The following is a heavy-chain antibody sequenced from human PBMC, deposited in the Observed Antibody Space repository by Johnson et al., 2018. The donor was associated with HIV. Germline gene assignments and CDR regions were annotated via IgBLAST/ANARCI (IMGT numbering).Heavy chain of an antibody. CDR1: GFTFSSYG. J-gene: IGHJ3*02. CDR2: IRYDGSNK. CDR3: ARDGGETVVGSGAFDI. D-gene: IGHD4-23*01. V-gene: IGHV3-30*02. Sequence: QVQLVESGGGMVQPGGSLRLSCATSGFTFSSYGMHWVRQSPGKGLEWVAFIRYDGSNKYYADSVKGRFTISRDNSKNTLYLQMNSRRAEDTAVYYCARDGGETVVGSGAFDIWGQGTMVTVSS.